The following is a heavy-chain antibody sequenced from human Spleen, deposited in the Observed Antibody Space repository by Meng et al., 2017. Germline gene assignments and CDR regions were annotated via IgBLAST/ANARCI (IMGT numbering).Heavy chain of an antibody. J-gene: IGHJ4*02. V-gene: IGHV3-11*04. CDR2: ISSSGSTI. D-gene: IGHD3-10*01. Sequence: GGSLRLSCAASGFTFSDYYMSWIRQAPGKGLEWVSYISSSGSTIYYADSVKGRFTISRDNAENSLYLQMNSLRAEDTAVYYCARGYGSGSYHYQIDYWGQGTLVTVSS. CDR1: GFTFSDYY. CDR3: ARGYGSGSYHYQIDY.